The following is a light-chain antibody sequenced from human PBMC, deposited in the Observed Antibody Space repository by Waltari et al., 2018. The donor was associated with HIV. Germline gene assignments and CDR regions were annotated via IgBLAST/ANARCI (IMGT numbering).Light chain of an antibody. Sequence: QSVLTQPPSVSAAPGQRVTISCSGSSSNIGNNYVSWYQQPPGTAPKLLIYDNNQRPSGIPDRFSGSKSGTSATLGITGLQTGDEADYYCGTWDSSLSAYVFGTGTKVTVL. CDR1: SSNIGNNY. J-gene: IGLJ1*01. CDR2: DNN. V-gene: IGLV1-51*01. CDR3: GTWDSSLSAYV.